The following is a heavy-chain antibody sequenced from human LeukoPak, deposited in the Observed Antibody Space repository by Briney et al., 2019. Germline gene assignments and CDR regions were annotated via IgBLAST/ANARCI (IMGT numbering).Heavy chain of an antibody. CDR2: LSGSSSSI. V-gene: IGHV3-48*02. J-gene: IGHJ4*02. D-gene: IGHD3-22*01. Sequence: PGGSLRLSCAASGFTFSSYGMNRVRQAPGKGLEWVSYLSGSSSSIYYADSVKGRFTISRDNAKNSLYLQMNSLRDEDTAVYYCARDYRYYDSSGYYSFDYWGQGTLVTVSS. CDR1: GFTFSSYG. CDR3: ARDYRYYDSSGYYSFDY.